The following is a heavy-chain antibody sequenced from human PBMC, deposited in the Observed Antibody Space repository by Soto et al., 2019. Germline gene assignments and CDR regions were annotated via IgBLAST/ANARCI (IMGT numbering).Heavy chain of an antibody. J-gene: IGHJ3*02. CDR2: ISGSGGST. Sequence: WGCLRLSWAACGFTFSSCARSWDRQASGKGLDWVTAISGSGGSTYYADSVKGRCTISRDNSNNTLYLQMNSLRAEDTAVYYCAKGGLKYSSGWYGGDAFDIWGQGTMVTVSS. CDR1: GFTFSSCA. D-gene: IGHD6-19*01. CDR3: AKGGLKYSSGWYGGDAFDI. V-gene: IGHV3-23*01.